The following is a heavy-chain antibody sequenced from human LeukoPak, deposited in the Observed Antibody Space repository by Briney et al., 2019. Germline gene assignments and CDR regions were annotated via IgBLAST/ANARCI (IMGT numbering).Heavy chain of an antibody. CDR2: INPSGGT. Sequence: ASVKVSCKASGDTFSSSHIHWVRQAPGQGLEWMGLINPSGGTSHSNTIQGRVTLTRDTFTSTLCMELNSLRSEDTAVYYCAREPTAGSCYFDYWGQGTLVTVSS. V-gene: IGHV1-46*01. D-gene: IGHD3-10*01. CDR3: AREPTAGSCYFDY. J-gene: IGHJ4*02. CDR1: GDTFSSSH.